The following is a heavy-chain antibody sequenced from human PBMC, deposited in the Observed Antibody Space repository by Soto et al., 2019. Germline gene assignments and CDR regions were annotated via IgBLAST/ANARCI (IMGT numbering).Heavy chain of an antibody. CDR2: IFPGDSDT. D-gene: IGHD3-16*01. Sequence: EVQLVQSGAEVKKPGESLKISCKASGYSFTSYWIDWVRQMPGKGLEWMGIIFPGDSDTTYSPSFQGQVTISADKSTSTAYLHWTSLKASDTAMYYCARRGRDGYYYVMEVWGQGTTVTVSS. V-gene: IGHV5-51*01. J-gene: IGHJ6*02. CDR3: ARRGRDGYYYVMEV. CDR1: GYSFTSYW.